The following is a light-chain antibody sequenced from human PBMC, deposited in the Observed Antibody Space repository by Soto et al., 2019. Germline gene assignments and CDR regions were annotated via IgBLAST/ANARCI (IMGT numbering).Light chain of an antibody. CDR1: QRVTNNY. Sequence: EIVLTQSPGTLSLSPGEGATLSCRASQRVTNNYLAWYQQKPGQAPRLLIHGASSRATGIPDRFSGSGSGTDFTLTIRKLEPQDFAVYYCQQYCCSPLTFGGGPKVEI. J-gene: IGKJ4*01. CDR2: GAS. V-gene: IGKV3-20*01. CDR3: QQYCCSPLT.